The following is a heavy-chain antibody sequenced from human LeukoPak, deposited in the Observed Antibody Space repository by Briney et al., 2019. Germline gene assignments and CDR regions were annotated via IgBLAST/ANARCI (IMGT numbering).Heavy chain of an antibody. CDR2: IKQDGSEK. V-gene: IGHV3-7*01. Sequence: GGSLRLSCAASGFTFSSYWMSWVRQAPGKGLGWVANIKQDGSEKYYVDSAKGRFTISRDNAKNSLYLQMNSLRAEDTAVYYCARDQASYYYYYMDVWGKGTTVTVSS. J-gene: IGHJ6*03. CDR3: ARDQASYYYYYMDV. CDR1: GFTFSSYW.